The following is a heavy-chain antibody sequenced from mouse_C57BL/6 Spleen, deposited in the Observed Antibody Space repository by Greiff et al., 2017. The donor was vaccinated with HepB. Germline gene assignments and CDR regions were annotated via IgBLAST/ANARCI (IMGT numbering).Heavy chain of an antibody. D-gene: IGHD3-1*01. J-gene: IGHJ3*01. CDR3: ARDRGVFAY. CDR2: ISDGGSYT. V-gene: IGHV5-4*01. Sequence: VKVEESGGGLVKPGGSLKLSCAASGFTFSSYAMSWVRQTPEKRLEWVATISDGGSYTYYPDNVKGRFTISRDNAKNNLYLQMSHLKSEDTAMYYCARDRGVFAYWGQGTLVTVSA. CDR1: GFTFSSYA.